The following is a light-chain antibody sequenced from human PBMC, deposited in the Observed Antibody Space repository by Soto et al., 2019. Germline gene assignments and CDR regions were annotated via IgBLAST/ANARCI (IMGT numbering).Light chain of an antibody. CDR1: QSVSSSY. CDR2: GAS. Sequence: EIVLTQSPGTLSLSPGERATLSCRASQSVSSSYLAWYQQKPGQAPRLLIYGASSRASGVPDRFSGSGSGTDVTLTFSRLEPEDFAVYYCQQYGSSAWTFVQGTKVEI. CDR3: QQYGSSAWT. V-gene: IGKV3-20*01. J-gene: IGKJ1*01.